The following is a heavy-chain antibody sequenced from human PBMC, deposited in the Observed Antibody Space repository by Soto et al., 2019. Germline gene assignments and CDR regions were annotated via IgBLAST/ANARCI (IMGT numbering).Heavy chain of an antibody. Sequence: GGSLRLSCAASGFTFSSYGMHWVRQAPGKGLEWVAVIWYGGSNKYYADSVKGRFTISRDNSKNTLYLQMNSLRAEDTAVYYCARGFRDDYGSGLGGMDVWCQGTTVTVSS. CDR3: ARGFRDDYGSGLGGMDV. J-gene: IGHJ6*02. CDR1: GFTFSSYG. D-gene: IGHD4-17*01. CDR2: IWYGGSNK. V-gene: IGHV3-33*01.